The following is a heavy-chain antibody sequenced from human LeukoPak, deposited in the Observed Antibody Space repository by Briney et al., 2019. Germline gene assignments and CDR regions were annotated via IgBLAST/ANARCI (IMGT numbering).Heavy chain of an antibody. V-gene: IGHV3-30-3*01. CDR1: GFTFSSYA. J-gene: IGHJ4*02. CDR3: AKDSPSLSSIAACWEQWPNDY. CDR2: ISYDGSNK. D-gene: IGHD6-6*01. Sequence: GGSLRLSCAASGFTFSSYAMHWVRQAPGKGLEWVAVISYDGSNKYYADSVKGRFTISRDNSKNTLYLQMNSLRAEDTAVYYCAKDSPSLSSIAACWEQWPNDYWGQGTLVTVSS.